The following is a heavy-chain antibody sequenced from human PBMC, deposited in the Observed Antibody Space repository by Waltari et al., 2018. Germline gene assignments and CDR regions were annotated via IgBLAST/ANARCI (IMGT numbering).Heavy chain of an antibody. V-gene: IGHV3-7*04. CDR3: ARITRNSPPDY. Sequence: EVQLVEYGGGLVQPGGSLRLSCAASGFTFRHYWMNWVRQAPGKGLEWVANIKQDGSEKKYVDSVKGRFTISRDNAKNSLYLQMSSLRAEDTALYYCARITRNSPPDYWGQGTLVTVSS. CDR2: IKQDGSEK. CDR1: GFTFRHYW. D-gene: IGHD1-20*01. J-gene: IGHJ4*02.